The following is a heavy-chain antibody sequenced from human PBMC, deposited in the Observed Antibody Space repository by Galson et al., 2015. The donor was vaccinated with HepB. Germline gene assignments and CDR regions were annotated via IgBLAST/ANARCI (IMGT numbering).Heavy chain of an antibody. D-gene: IGHD3-3*01. J-gene: IGHJ6*01. Sequence: TLSLTCAVFGGSFSTYHWTWIRQPPGKGLGWIGEITQSGSTHSNPSLKSRVTISVDTSKNQFSLKVRSVTATDTAVYYCAKGKGRQVLLDYHYYGMDVWGQGTTVSVSS. CDR1: GGSFSTYH. CDR2: ITQSGST. CDR3: AKGKGRQVLLDYHYYGMDV. V-gene: IGHV4-34*01.